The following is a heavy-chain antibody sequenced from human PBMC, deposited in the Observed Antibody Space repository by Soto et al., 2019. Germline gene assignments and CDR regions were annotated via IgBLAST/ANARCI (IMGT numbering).Heavy chain of an antibody. D-gene: IGHD5-18*01. CDR3: ATRDTGRVY. CDR1: GVSISSHDW. J-gene: IGHJ4*02. V-gene: IGHV4-4*02. Sequence: QVQLQESGPGLVKPSGTLSLTCAVSGVSISSHDWWTCVRQPPGKGLEWIGESHQSGNTNYNSSRESRVTISLDKSKNQFSLQLSSVTVADTAVYYCATRDTGRVYWGQGTLVTVSS. CDR2: SHQSGNT.